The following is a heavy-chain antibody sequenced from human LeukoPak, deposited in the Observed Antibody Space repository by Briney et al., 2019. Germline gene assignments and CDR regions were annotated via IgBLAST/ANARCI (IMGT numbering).Heavy chain of an antibody. D-gene: IGHD3-9*01. J-gene: IGHJ3*02. Sequence: GSLRLSCAASGFTFSSYAMSWVRQAPGKELEWVSAISGSGGSTYYADSVKGRFTISRDNSKNTLYLQMNSLRAEDTAVYYCALPYFRGGAFDIWGQGTMVTVSS. CDR3: ALPYFRGGAFDI. CDR1: GFTFSSYA. CDR2: ISGSGGST. V-gene: IGHV3-23*01.